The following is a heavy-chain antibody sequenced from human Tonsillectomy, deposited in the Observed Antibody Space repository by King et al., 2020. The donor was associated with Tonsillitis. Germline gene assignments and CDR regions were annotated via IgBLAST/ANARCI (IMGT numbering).Heavy chain of an antibody. V-gene: IGHV1-2*02. CDR3: ARGGPYSTSSATRTPFDF. D-gene: IGHD6-6*01. J-gene: IGHJ4*02. CDR1: GYTFSGFY. Sequence: VQLVESGAEVKKPGASLKVSCKASGYTFSGFYMHWVGQAPGQGLECMGWSNPNTGGTNYAQMLQGRVTLTRDTSINTAYMVLTRLRSDDTAVYYCARGGPYSTSSATRTPFDFWGQGTLVTVSS. CDR2: SNPNTGGT.